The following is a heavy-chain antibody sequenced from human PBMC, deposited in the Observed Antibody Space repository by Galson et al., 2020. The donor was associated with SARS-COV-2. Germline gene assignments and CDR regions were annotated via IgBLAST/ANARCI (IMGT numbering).Heavy chain of an antibody. CDR1: GFRFSDHW. V-gene: IGHV3-7*01. CDR3: ARGVVRAVDY. D-gene: IGHD3-3*01. Sequence: QLGESLKISCAASGFRFSDHWMSWVRQAPGKGLECVANINQDGGEKYYVDSVKGRFSISRDNAKNSVYLQMNSLSVEDTAVYYCARGVVRAVDYWGQGTLVTVSS. CDR2: INQDGGEK. J-gene: IGHJ4*02.